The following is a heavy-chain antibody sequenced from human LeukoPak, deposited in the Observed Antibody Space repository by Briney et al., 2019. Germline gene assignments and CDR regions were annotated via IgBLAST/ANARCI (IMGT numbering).Heavy chain of an antibody. V-gene: IGHV4-4*07. CDR1: GGSIRSYY. CDR3: AGDNSIVVVPPDY. J-gene: IGHJ4*02. Sequence: SETLSLTCTVSGGSIRSYYWSWIRQPAGKGLEWIGRIYTSGSTNYNPSLKSRVTMSVDTSKDQFSLKLSSVTAADTAVYYCAGDNSIVVVPPDYWGQGTLVTVSS. CDR2: IYTSGST. D-gene: IGHD2-2*01.